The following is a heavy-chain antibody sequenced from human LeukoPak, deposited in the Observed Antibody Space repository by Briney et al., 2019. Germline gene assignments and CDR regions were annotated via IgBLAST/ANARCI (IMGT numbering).Heavy chain of an antibody. CDR3: ARDTALITTPGGPDF. CDR2: ISGYDDNT. J-gene: IGHJ4*02. D-gene: IGHD6-13*01. Sequence: GASVRVSCKXSGYTFASYGISWVPQAPGQGLEWMGRISGYDDNTRFAQSLQGRVIMTTDKSTSTAYMELTSLTSDDTAMYYCARDTALITTPGGPDFWGQGTLVTVSS. V-gene: IGHV1-18*01. CDR1: GYTFASYG.